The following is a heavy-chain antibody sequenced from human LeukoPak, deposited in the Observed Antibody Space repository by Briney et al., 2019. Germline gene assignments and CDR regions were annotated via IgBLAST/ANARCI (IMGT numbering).Heavy chain of an antibody. V-gene: IGHV1-69*05. D-gene: IGHD2-15*01. J-gene: IGHJ4*02. CDR2: IIPIFGTA. CDR3: ARDLTWCSGGSCPEIN. Sequence: SVKVSCKASGYIFTSYAISWVRQAPGQGLEWMGGIIPIFGTANYAQKFQGRVTITTDESTSTAYMELSSLRSEDTAVYYCARDLTWCSGGSCPEINWGQGTLVTVSS. CDR1: GYIFTSYA.